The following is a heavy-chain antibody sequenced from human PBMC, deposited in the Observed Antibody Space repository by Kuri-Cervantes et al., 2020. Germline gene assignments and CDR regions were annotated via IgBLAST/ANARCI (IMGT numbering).Heavy chain of an antibody. CDR1: GFTFSSYW. Sequence: GGSLRLSCAASGFTFSSYWMHWVRQAPGKGLVWVSSISSSSSYIYYADSVKGRFTISRDNARNSLYLQMNSLRADDTALYYCAKAGYSTSTLFDHWGQGALVTVSS. CDR2: ISSSSSYI. D-gene: IGHD6-13*01. V-gene: IGHV3-21*04. CDR3: AKAGYSTSTLFDH. J-gene: IGHJ4*02.